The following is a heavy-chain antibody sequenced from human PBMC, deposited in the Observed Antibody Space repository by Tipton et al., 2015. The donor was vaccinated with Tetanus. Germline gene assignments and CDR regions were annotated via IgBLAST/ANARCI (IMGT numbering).Heavy chain of an antibody. D-gene: IGHD3-16*02. CDR2: IYPGDSDT. CDR3: AGRAAGGLGELTLYADY. J-gene: IGHJ4*02. CDR1: GYSFTSYW. V-gene: IGHV5-51*01. Sequence: VQLVQSGAEVKKPGESLKISCKGSGYSFTSYWIGWVRQMPGKGLEWMGIIYPGDSDTRYSPSFQGQLTISAGKSISTAYLQSRSLRGAETAVFYCAGRAAGGLGELTLYADYWGQGTLVTVSS.